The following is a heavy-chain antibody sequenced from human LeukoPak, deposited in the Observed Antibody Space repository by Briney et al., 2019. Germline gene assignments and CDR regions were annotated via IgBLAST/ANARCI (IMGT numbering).Heavy chain of an antibody. CDR2: ISDDGSNE. CDR3: ATPKGGSGSHRAPLEY. Sequence: PGGSLRLSCAASEFTFSSYAMHWVRQAPGKGLEWVAIISDDGSNEYYADSVKGRFTISRDNSKNTLYLQMNSLRAEDTAVYYCATPKGGSGSHRAPLEYWGQGTLVTVST. J-gene: IGHJ4*02. V-gene: IGHV3-30-3*01. D-gene: IGHD3-10*01. CDR1: EFTFSSYA.